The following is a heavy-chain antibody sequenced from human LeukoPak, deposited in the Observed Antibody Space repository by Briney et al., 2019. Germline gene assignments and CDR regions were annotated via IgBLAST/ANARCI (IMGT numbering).Heavy chain of an antibody. CDR3: ARLRGTMIVVVTPPYYMDV. CDR1: GGSISSSSYY. D-gene: IGHD3-22*01. J-gene: IGHJ6*03. CDR2: IYYSGST. V-gene: IGHV4-39*01. Sequence: KPSETLSLTCTVSGGSISSSSYYWGWIRQPPGKGPEWIGSIYYSGSTYYNPSLKSRVTISVDTSKNQFSLKLSSVTAADTAVYYCARLRGTMIVVVTPPYYMDVWGKGTTVTVSS.